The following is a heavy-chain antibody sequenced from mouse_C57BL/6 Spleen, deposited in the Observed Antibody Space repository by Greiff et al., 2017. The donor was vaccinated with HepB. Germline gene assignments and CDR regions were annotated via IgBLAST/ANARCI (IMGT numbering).Heavy chain of an antibody. V-gene: IGHV5-17*01. J-gene: IGHJ4*01. CDR1: GFTFSDYG. D-gene: IGHD6-1*01. CDR3: ARGTAVVGAMDC. CDR2: ISSGSSTI. Sequence: EVKLMESGGGLVKPGGSLKLSCAASGFTFSDYGMYWVRQAPEKGLEWVAYISSGSSTIYYADTVKGRFTISRDNAKNTLFLQMTSLRSEDTAMYYCARGTAVVGAMDCWDEGTSVTVSS.